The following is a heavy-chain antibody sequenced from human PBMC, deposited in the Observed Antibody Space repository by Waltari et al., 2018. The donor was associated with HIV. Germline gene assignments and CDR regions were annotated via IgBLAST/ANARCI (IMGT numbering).Heavy chain of an antibody. CDR3: ARRGDGFNQHARLDH. V-gene: IGHV4-39*01. D-gene: IGHD2-2*01. CDR2: MYNSGTT. Sequence: QLHLQESGPGLVKPSETLALTCPVSGGSITRNDFYWAWLRKPPGKGLEWIGLMYNSGTTDYNPSLKSRVSMSRDTSKNRFSLRLHSVTAADTAIYYCARRGDGFNQHARLDHWGPGTLVTVSS. CDR1: GGSITRNDFY. J-gene: IGHJ4*02.